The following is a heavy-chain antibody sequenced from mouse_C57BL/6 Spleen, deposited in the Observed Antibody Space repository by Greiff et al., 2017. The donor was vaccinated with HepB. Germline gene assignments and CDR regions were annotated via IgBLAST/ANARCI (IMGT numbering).Heavy chain of an antibody. Sequence: EVQLQQSGPGLVKPSQSLSLTCSVTGYSITSGYYWNWIRQFPGNKLEWMGYISYDGSNNYNPSLKNRISSTRDTSKNQFFLKLNSVTTEDTATYYCARDDYDGFAYWGQGTLVTVSA. D-gene: IGHD2-4*01. CDR2: ISYDGSN. CDR3: ARDDYDGFAY. J-gene: IGHJ3*01. V-gene: IGHV3-6*01. CDR1: GYSITSGYY.